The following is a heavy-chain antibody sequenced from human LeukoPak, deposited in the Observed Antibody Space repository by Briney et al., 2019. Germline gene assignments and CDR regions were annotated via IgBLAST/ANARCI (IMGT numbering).Heavy chain of an antibody. J-gene: IGHJ5*02. D-gene: IGHD6-13*01. V-gene: IGHV4-38-2*02. Sequence: KPSETLSLTCTPSGYSISSGYYWGWIAQPPGKGLEWIGSIYNSGSTYYNPSLKSRATISVDTSKNQFSLKLRSVTAADTAMYYCARAYSSSWYYNWFDPWGQGTLVTVSS. CDR2: IYNSGST. CDR1: GYSISSGYY. CDR3: ARAYSSSWYYNWFDP.